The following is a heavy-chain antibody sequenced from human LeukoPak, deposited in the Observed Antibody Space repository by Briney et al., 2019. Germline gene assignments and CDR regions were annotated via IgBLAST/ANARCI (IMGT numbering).Heavy chain of an antibody. Sequence: PGESLKISCRGSGYTFTSYWIGWVRQMPGKGLEWMGIIYPDDSDIRYNPSFQGQVTISVDKSSSIAYLQWSSLKAADTAIYYCARHSTVTTYYYGMDVWGQGTTVTVSS. CDR2: IYPDDSDI. CDR1: GYTFTSYW. CDR3: ARHSTVTTYYYGMDV. D-gene: IGHD4-17*01. V-gene: IGHV5-51*01. J-gene: IGHJ6*02.